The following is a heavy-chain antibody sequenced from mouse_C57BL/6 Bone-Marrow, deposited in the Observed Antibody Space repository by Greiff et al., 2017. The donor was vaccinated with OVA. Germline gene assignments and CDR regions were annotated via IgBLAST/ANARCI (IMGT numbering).Heavy chain of an antibody. CDR1: GFTFTDYY. J-gene: IGHJ3*01. D-gene: IGHD3-2*02. V-gene: IGHV7-3*01. CDR3: ARFLHSSGYSWFAY. Sequence: DVHLVESGGGLVQPGGSLSLSCAASGFTFTDYYMSWVRQPPGKALEWLGFIRNKANGYTTEYSASVKGRFTISRDNSQSILYLQMHALRAEDSATYYCARFLHSSGYSWFAYWGQGTLVTVSA. CDR2: IRNKANGYTT.